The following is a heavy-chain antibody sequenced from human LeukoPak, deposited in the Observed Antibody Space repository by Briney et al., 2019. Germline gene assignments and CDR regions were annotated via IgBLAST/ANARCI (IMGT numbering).Heavy chain of an antibody. Sequence: GASVKVSCKASGGTFSSYAISWVRQAPGQGLEWMGGIIPIFGTANYAQKFQGRVTITADKSTSTAYMELSSLRSEDTAVYYCARDLKYSSSWAHLDYWGQGTLVTVSS. CDR3: ARDLKYSSSWAHLDY. V-gene: IGHV1-69*06. D-gene: IGHD6-13*01. CDR2: IIPIFGTA. CDR1: GGTFSSYA. J-gene: IGHJ4*02.